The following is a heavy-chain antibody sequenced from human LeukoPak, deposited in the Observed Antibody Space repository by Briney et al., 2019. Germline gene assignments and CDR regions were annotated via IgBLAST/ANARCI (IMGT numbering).Heavy chain of an antibody. CDR3: ARHGSMTLIRGRLRYYYMDV. CDR2: ISGGST. J-gene: IGHJ6*03. V-gene: IGHV3-38*03. D-gene: IGHD3-10*01. Sequence: GGSLRHSCAASGFTVSSNEMSWVRQAPGKGLEWVSSISGGSTYYADSRKGRFTISRDNSKNTLYLQMNSLRAEDTAVYYCARHGSMTLIRGRLRYYYMDVWGKGTTVTISS. CDR1: GFTVSSNE.